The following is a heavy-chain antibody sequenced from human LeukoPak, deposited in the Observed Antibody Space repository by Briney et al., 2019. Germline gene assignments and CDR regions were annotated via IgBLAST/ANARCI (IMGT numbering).Heavy chain of an antibody. Sequence: GGSRRLSCAASGFTFSSYAMHWVRQAPGKGLEWVAVISYDGSNKYYADSVKGRFTISRDNSKNTLYLQMNSLRAEDTAVYYCAKEVVSGYYYGYWGQGTLVTVSS. CDR1: GFTFSSYA. V-gene: IGHV3-30-3*01. J-gene: IGHJ4*02. D-gene: IGHD3-22*01. CDR3: AKEVVSGYYYGY. CDR2: ISYDGSNK.